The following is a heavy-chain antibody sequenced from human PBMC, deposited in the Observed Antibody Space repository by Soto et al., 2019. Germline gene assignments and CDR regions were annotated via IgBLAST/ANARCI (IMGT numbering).Heavy chain of an antibody. CDR1: GGSISSSSYY. D-gene: IGHD2-15*01. V-gene: IGHV4-39*01. CDR2: MYYSGST. J-gene: IGHJ5*02. CDR3: ARRQSSPWFDP. Sequence: QLQLQESGPGLVKPSETLSLTCTVSGGSISSSSYYWGWIRQPPVKGLEWIGNMYYSGSTYYNPSLNGRVTISVDTSKNQFSLKLSSVTAADTAVYYCARRQSSPWFDPWGQGTLVTVSS.